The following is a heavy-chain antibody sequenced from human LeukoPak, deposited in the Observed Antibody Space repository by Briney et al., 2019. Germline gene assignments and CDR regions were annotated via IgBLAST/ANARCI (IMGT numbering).Heavy chain of an antibody. CDR2: INPNSGGT. D-gene: IGHD3-10*01. CDR1: GYTFTGYY. V-gene: IGHV1-2*02. J-gene: IGHJ6*03. CDR3: ARPMVRGVIIPRDYYYYMDV. Sequence: ASVKVSCKASGYTFTGYYMHWVRQAPGQGLEWMGWINPNSGGTNYTQKFRGRVTMTRDTSISTAYMELSRLRSDDTAVYYCARPMVRGVIIPRDYYYYMDVWGKGTTVTVSS.